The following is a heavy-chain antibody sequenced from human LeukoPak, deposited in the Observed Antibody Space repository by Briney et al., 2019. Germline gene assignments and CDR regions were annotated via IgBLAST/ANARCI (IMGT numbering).Heavy chain of an antibody. CDR1: GFTVSSNY. V-gene: IGHV3-53*01. CDR2: ISFSGANT. J-gene: IGHJ3*01. D-gene: IGHD3-16*02. Sequence: GGSLRLSCAASGFTVSSNYMSWVRQAPGKGLEWVSLISFSGANTYYADSVKGRFTVSRDNSKDTLYLQMNSLRAEDTAIYYCARDIELSAWGLGTMVTVSS. CDR3: ARDIELSA.